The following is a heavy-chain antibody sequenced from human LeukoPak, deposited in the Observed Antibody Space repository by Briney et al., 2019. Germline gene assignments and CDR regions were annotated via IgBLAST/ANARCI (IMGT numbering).Heavy chain of an antibody. CDR2: IYYSGST. V-gene: IGHV4-59*01. CDR3: ARENIAVAGSFVY. J-gene: IGHJ4*02. CDR1: GGSISSYY. D-gene: IGHD6-19*01. Sequence: PSETLSLTCTVSGGSISSYYWSWIRQPPGKGLEWIGYIYYSGSTNYNPSLKSRVTISVDTSKNQFSLKLSSVTAADTAVYYCARENIAVAGSFVYWGQGTLVTVSS.